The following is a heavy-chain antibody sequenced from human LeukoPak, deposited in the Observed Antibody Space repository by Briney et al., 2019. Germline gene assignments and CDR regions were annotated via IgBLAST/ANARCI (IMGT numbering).Heavy chain of an antibody. CDR2: INPNSGGT. CDR3: ARGPVGYCSGGSCYGRTYYYYMDV. CDR1: GYTFTGYY. V-gene: IGHV1-2*06. J-gene: IGHJ6*03. D-gene: IGHD2-15*01. Sequence: ASVKVSCKASGYTFTGYYMHWVRQAPGQGLEWMGRINPNSGGTNYAQKFQGRVTMTRDTSISTAYMELSRLRSDDTAVYYCARGPVGYCSGGSCYGRTYYYYMDVWGKGTTLTVSS.